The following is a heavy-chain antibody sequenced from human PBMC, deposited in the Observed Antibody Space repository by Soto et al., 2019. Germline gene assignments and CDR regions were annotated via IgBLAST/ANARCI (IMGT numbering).Heavy chain of an antibody. V-gene: IGHV1-18*01. CDR2: ISPHNDRT. CDR3: ARDLYYSSGRYFDHDAFDI. D-gene: IGHD6-19*01. CDR1: GYNFTSYG. J-gene: IGHJ3*02. Sequence: ASVKVSCKASGYNFTSYGISWVRQAPGQGLEWMGWISPHNDRTKYARRFQDRVTMTTETPTSTVYMELGSLRSDDTAVYYCARDLYYSSGRYFDHDAFDIWGQGTVVTVSS.